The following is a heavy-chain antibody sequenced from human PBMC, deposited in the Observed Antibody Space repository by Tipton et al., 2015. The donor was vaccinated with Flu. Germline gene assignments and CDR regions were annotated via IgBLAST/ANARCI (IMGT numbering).Heavy chain of an antibody. V-gene: IGHV3-48*03. CDR1: GFTFSSYE. D-gene: IGHD2/OR15-2a*01. CDR3: ARDPFLGTGDAFDV. J-gene: IGHJ3*01. CDR2: ISSSGDTI. Sequence: QLVQSGGGLVQPGGSLRLSCAASGFTFSSYEMNWVRQAPGKWLEWVSYISSSGDTISYADSVRGRFTISRDSAKRSVYLQMNSLRVEDTAVYYCARDPFLGTGDAFDVWGRGTMVTVSS.